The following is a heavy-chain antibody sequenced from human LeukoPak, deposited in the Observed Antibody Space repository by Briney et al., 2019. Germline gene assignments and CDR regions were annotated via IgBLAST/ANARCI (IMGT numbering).Heavy chain of an antibody. J-gene: IGHJ4*02. CDR3: VRVLAFHDSKTFEF. D-gene: IGHD3-22*01. CDR2: IKHDGSSA. CDR1: GFTFSSYW. V-gene: IGHV3-74*01. Sequence: PGGSLRLSCAASGFTFSSYWLHWVRQAPGKGLVWVARIKHDGSSADYADAVKGRITISRDNAKNTLYLQMNSLRAEDTAVYYCVRVLAFHDSKTFEFWGQGTLVTVSS.